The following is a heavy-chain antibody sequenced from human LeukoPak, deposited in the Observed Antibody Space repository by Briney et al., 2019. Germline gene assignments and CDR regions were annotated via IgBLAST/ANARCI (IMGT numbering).Heavy chain of an antibody. CDR1: GYTFTSYN. CDR2: INPNRGNT. V-gene: IGHV1-8*01. J-gene: IGHJ3*02. Sequence: ASVKVSCKASGYTFTSYNINWVRQATGQGLEWMGRINPNRGNTGYAQKFQSRDTMTRNTSISTAYMELSSLRSEDTAVYYCARAGWGSDAFDIWGQGTMVTVSS. CDR3: ARAGWGSDAFDI. D-gene: IGHD7-27*01.